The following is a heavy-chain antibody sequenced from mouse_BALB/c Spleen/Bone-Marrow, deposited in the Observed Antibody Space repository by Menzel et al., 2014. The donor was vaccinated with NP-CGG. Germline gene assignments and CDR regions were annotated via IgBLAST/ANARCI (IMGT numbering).Heavy chain of an antibody. Sequence: VQGVESGAELVRPGTSVKVSCKASGYAFTNYLIEWVKQRPGQGLEWIGVINPGSGGTNYNEKFKGKATLTADKSSSTAYMQLSSLTSDDSAVYFCARWDCAMDYWGQGTSVTVSS. CDR3: ARWDCAMDY. CDR2: INPGSGGT. J-gene: IGHJ4*01. CDR1: GYAFTNYL. V-gene: IGHV1-54*01.